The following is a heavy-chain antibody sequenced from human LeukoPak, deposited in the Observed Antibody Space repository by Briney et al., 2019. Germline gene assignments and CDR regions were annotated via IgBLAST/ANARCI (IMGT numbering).Heavy chain of an antibody. CDR3: ARHRDRSTHYYFDY. V-gene: IGHV5-51*01. Sequence: GESLKISCKGSGYSFTNYWIGWVRQMPGKGLEWMGIIYPGDSDTRYSPSFEGQVTISADKSISTAYLQWNSLKASDTAMYYCARHRDRSTHYYFDYWGQGTLVTVSS. J-gene: IGHJ4*02. CDR1: GYSFTNYW. CDR2: IYPGDSDT. D-gene: IGHD2-15*01.